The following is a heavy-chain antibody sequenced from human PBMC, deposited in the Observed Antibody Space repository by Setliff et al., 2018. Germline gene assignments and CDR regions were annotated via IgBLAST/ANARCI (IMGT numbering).Heavy chain of an antibody. V-gene: IGHV1-69*05. D-gene: IGHD2-21*02. CDR1: GGAFSNYG. CDR3: ARESVVVVTTTNYYYYIDV. Sequence: SVKVSCKASGGAFSNYGITWVRQAPGQGLEWMGGIIPIFGTTTYAQKFLGRVTITTDESSSTGYMELSSLRSGDTAVYFCARESVVVVTTTNYYYYIDVWGEGTTVTVSS. J-gene: IGHJ6*03. CDR2: IIPIFGTT.